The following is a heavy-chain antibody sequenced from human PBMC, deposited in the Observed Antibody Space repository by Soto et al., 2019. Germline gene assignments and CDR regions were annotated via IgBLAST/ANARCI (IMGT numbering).Heavy chain of an antibody. J-gene: IGHJ6*02. Sequence: GGSLRLSCAASGFTFNTYGMHWVRQAPGRGQEWVAVIWYDGSIKYYADSVKGRFTISRDNSKNTLYLQMNSLRAEDTAVYYCARIDCTGGSCRPYAYYDMDVWGQGTTVTVSS. CDR3: ARIDCTGGSCRPYAYYDMDV. V-gene: IGHV3-33*01. CDR2: IWYDGSIK. D-gene: IGHD2-15*01. CDR1: GFTFNTYG.